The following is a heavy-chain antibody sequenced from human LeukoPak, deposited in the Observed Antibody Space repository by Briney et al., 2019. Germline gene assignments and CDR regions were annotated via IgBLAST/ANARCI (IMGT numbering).Heavy chain of an antibody. D-gene: IGHD7-27*01. J-gene: IGHJ5*02. CDR3: AKTVGRNWGAPHVFDT. CDR1: GFTFSNYA. Sequence: AGSLRLSCAASGFTFSNYAMTWVRQAPGKGLEWVSGISGNSGTKYYADPVKGRFTISRDNSKNSLSLLTANLRAENTAVYYVAKTVGRNWGAPHVFDTWGQGTLVIVSS. CDR2: ISGNSGTK. V-gene: IGHV3-23*01.